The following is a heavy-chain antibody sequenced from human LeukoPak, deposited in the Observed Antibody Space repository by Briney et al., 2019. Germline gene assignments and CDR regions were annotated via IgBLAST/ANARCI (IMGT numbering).Heavy chain of an antibody. Sequence: SETLSLTCAVSGGSISSYYWSWIRQPAGKGLEWIGRIYTSGSTNYNPSLKSRVTMSVDTSKNQFSLKLSSVTAADTAVYYCAREAITIFGVVIHEPGRDYWGQGTLVTVSS. CDR1: GGSISSYY. J-gene: IGHJ4*02. D-gene: IGHD3-3*01. CDR2: IYTSGST. CDR3: AREAITIFGVVIHEPGRDY. V-gene: IGHV4-4*07.